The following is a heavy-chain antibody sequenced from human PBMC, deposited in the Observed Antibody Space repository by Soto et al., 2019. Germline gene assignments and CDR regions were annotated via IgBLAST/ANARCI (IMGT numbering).Heavy chain of an antibody. V-gene: IGHV1-18*01. Sequence: GASVKVSCKASGYTFTSYGISWVRQAPGQGLEWMGWISAYNGNTNYAQKLQGRVTMTTDTSTSTAYMELRSLRSDDTAVYYCARDRWSGYSGYDKKLWYFDLWGRGTLVTVSS. J-gene: IGHJ2*01. CDR3: ARDRWSGYSGYDKKLWYFDL. D-gene: IGHD5-12*01. CDR1: GYTFTSYG. CDR2: ISAYNGNT.